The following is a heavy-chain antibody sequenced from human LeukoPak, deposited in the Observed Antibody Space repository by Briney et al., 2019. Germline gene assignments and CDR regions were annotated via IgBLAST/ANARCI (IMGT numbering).Heavy chain of an antibody. J-gene: IGHJ2*01. V-gene: IGHV4-39*07. CDR1: GGSISSSSYY. Sequence: SETLSLTCTVSGGSISSSSYYWGWIRQPPGKGLEWIGSIYYSGSTYYNPSLKSRVTISVDTSKNQFSLKLSSVTAADTAVYYCARGITMIVVVTSPYWYFDLWGRGTLVTVSS. CDR3: ARGITMIVVVTSPYWYFDL. D-gene: IGHD3-22*01. CDR2: IYYSGST.